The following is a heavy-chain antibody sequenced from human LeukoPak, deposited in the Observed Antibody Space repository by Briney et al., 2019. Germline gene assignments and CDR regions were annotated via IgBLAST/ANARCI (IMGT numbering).Heavy chain of an antibody. CDR1: VYTLTSFS. CDR3: ARGNSGSLDY. V-gene: IGHV1-18*01. CDR2: ITAYNENT. Sequence: ASVKLSCKASVYTLTSFSTSCVPHAPGQGLEWMGWITAYNENTNYTQKPKGRVTFTTDTSTTTAHMGLRTRRSETTPGYYCARGNSGSLDYWGQGTLVSVSS. D-gene: IGHD1-26*01. J-gene: IGHJ4*02.